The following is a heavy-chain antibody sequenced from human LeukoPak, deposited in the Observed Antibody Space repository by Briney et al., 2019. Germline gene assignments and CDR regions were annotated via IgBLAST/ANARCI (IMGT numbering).Heavy chain of an antibody. CDR2: ISYDGSNK. CDR3: ARERSGSYPFDY. J-gene: IGHJ4*02. Sequence: GGSLRLSCAASGFTFSSYAMHWVRQAPGEGLEWVAVISYDGSNKYYADSVKGRFTISRDNSKNTLHLQMNSLRAEDTAVYYCARERSGSYPFDYWGQGTLVTVSS. V-gene: IGHV3-30-3*01. CDR1: GFTFSSYA. D-gene: IGHD1-26*01.